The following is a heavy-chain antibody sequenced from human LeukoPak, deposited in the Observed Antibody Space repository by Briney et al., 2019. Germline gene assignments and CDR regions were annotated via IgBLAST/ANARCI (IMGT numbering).Heavy chain of an antibody. CDR3: ARDRRSPTNYYYYGMDV. Sequence: GGSLRLSCAASGFTLSNYDMHWVRQAPGKGLEWVSAIGSTGVTYYADSVKGRFTISRENANDSFYLQMNNLRAGDTAVYYCARDRRSPTNYYYYGMDVWGQGTTVTVSS. CDR1: GFTLSNYD. CDR2: IGSTGVT. D-gene: IGHD2-2*01. J-gene: IGHJ6*01. V-gene: IGHV3-13*01.